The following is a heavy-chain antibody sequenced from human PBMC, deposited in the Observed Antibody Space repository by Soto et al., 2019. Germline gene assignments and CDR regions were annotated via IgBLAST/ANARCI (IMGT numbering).Heavy chain of an antibody. V-gene: IGHV3-33*01. Sequence: QVQLVESGGGVVQPGRSLRLSCEASGFTFSSYGMHWVRQAPGKGLEWVAVIWYDGSNKYYADSVKGRFTISRDNSKNTLYLRMNSLRAEDTAVYYCARVRSGYGYYFDYWGQGTLVTVSS. J-gene: IGHJ4*02. CDR3: ARVRSGYGYYFDY. D-gene: IGHD5-12*01. CDR2: IWYDGSNK. CDR1: GFTFSSYG.